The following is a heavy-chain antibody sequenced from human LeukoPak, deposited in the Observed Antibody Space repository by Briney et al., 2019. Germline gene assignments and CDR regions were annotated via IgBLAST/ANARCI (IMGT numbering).Heavy chain of an antibody. CDR1: GFTFSSYG. Sequence: PGRSLRLSCAASGFTFSSYGMHWVRQAPGKGLEWVAVISFDGSNKYYADSVKGRFTISRDNSKNTLYLQMNSLRAEDTAVYYCAKDLRKVYYYDSSGSDAFDIWGQGTMVTVSS. CDR3: AKDLRKVYYYDSSGSDAFDI. V-gene: IGHV3-30*18. J-gene: IGHJ3*02. CDR2: ISFDGSNK. D-gene: IGHD3-22*01.